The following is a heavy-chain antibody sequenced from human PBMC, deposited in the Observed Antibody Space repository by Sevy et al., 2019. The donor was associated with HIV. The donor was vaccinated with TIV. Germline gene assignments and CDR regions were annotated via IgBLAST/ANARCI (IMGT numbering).Heavy chain of an antibody. Sequence: SETLSLTCTVSGGSISSLYWNWIRQPPGKGLEWIANIYYNGHINYNPSLKSRVTLSLDTSKNQFSLRLSSVTAADTAMYYCAGENAWGRDYSWGQGTLVTVSS. CDR2: IYYNGHI. CDR3: AGENAWGRDYS. J-gene: IGHJ4*02. V-gene: IGHV4-59*08. CDR1: GGSISSLY. D-gene: IGHD1-26*01.